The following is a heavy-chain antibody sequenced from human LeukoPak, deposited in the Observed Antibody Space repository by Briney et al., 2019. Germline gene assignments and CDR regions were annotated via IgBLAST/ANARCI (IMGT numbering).Heavy chain of an antibody. Sequence: GASVKVSCKASGYTFTSYSISWVRQAPGQGLEWMGWISAYNGNTNYAQKLQGRVTMTTDTSTSTAYMELSSLRSEDTAVYYCATDWGAVGARNWFDPWGQGTLVTVSS. CDR3: ATDWGAVGARNWFDP. J-gene: IGHJ5*02. D-gene: IGHD1-26*01. V-gene: IGHV1-18*01. CDR2: ISAYNGNT. CDR1: GYTFTSYS.